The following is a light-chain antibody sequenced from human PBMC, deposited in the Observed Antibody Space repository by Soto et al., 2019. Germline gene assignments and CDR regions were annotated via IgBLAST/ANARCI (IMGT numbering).Light chain of an antibody. CDR3: QSYDSSLSGSV. Sequence: QSVLTQPPSVSGAPGQRVTISCTGTSSYIGAGYDVHWYQQLPGTATKLLIYGNSNRPSGVPDRFSGTKSGTSVSLAITGLQAEDEADYYCQSYDSSLSGSVFGGGTKLTVL. CDR2: GNS. CDR1: SSYIGAGYD. V-gene: IGLV1-40*01. J-gene: IGLJ3*02.